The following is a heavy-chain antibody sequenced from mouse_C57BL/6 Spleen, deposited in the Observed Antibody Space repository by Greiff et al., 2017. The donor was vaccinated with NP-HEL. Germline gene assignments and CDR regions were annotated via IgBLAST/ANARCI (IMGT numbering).Heavy chain of an antibody. D-gene: IGHD1-1*01. CDR1: GYTFTSYW. CDR3: AVTTVVAEDD. CDR2: IDPSDSYT. V-gene: IGHV1-50*01. Sequence: QVQLQQPGAELVKPGASVKLSCKASGYTFTSYWMQWVKQRPGQGLEWIGEIDPSDSYTNYNQKFTGKATLTVDTSSSTAYMQLSSLTSEDSAVYYCAVTTVVAEDDWGKGTTLTVSS. J-gene: IGHJ2*01.